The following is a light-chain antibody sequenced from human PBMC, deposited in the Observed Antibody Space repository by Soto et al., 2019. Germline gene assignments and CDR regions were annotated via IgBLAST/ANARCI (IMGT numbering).Light chain of an antibody. CDR3: QQYKNWPPTT. V-gene: IGKV3D-15*01. Sequence: EIVLTQSPATLSVSPGERATLSCRASQSVSNNYLAWYQQKPGQAHRLLIYGASNRATGIPDRFSGSGSGTEFTLTISSLQSEDFAVYYGQQYKNWPPTTFGQGTKVDIK. J-gene: IGKJ1*01. CDR1: QSVSNN. CDR2: GAS.